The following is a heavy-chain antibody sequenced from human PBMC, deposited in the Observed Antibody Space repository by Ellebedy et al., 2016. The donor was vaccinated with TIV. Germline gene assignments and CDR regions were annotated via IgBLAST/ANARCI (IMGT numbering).Heavy chain of an antibody. Sequence: GESLKISXAASGFSFSSYWMSWVRQAPGRGLEWVGRVKRETFGGTTDYAAPVKCRFTVSRDDSKNTVYLQMNSLKTEDTAVYYCTTAMYEQIYWGQGTLVIVSS. D-gene: IGHD2-8*01. CDR3: TTAMYEQIY. CDR1: GFSFSSYW. V-gene: IGHV3-15*01. J-gene: IGHJ4*02. CDR2: VKRETFGGTT.